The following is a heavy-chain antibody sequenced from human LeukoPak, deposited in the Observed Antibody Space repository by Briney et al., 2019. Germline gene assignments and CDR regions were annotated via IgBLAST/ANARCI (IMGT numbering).Heavy chain of an antibody. V-gene: IGHV3-11*04. J-gene: IGHJ4*02. Sequence: GGSLRLSCAASGFTFNDYYMSWIRQAPGKGLEWVSYSSSIGSITHYGDSVKGRFTISRDNAKNSLYLQMNSLRAEDTAVYYCPRDRDTGRVGTTDFDYWGQGTLVAVSS. CDR3: PRDRDTGRVGTTDFDY. CDR1: GFTFNDYY. D-gene: IGHD5-12*01. CDR2: SSSIGSIT.